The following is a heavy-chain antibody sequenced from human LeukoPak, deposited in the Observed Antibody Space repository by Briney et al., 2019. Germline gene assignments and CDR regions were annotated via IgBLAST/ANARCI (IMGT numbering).Heavy chain of an antibody. D-gene: IGHD3-10*01. CDR3: ARDYPFNYYYGSGSYYSNWFDP. CDR1: GYTFTSYG. Sequence: ASVKVSCKASGYTFTSYGISWVRQAPGQGLEWMGWISAYNGNTNYAQKLQGRVTMTTDTSTSTACMELRSLRSDDTAVYYCARDYPFNYYYGSGSYYSNWFDPWGQGTLVTVSS. J-gene: IGHJ5*02. V-gene: IGHV1-18*04. CDR2: ISAYNGNT.